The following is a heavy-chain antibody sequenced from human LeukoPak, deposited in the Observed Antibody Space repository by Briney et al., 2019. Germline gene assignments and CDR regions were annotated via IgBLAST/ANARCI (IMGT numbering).Heavy chain of an antibody. V-gene: IGHV3-23*01. Sequence: GWSLSLSCAASGFTFSSYAISWVGQAPGKGLEWVSAISGSGGSTYYADSVKGRFTISRDNSKDTLYLQMNSLRAEDTAVYYCAKSGDSSGYYYQFDYWGQGTLVTVSS. CDR3: AKSGDSSGYYYQFDY. CDR2: ISGSGGST. J-gene: IGHJ4*02. D-gene: IGHD3-22*01. CDR1: GFTFSSYA.